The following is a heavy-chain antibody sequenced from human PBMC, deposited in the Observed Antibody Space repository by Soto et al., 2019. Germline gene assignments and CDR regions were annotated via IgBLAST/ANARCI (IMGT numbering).Heavy chain of an antibody. CDR2: IYYRGKA. Sequence: SETLALTCSVSDDSINSDKYYWGWIRQPPGKGLEWIGSIYYRGKAYYNPSLQTRVPISLDKSRRQFSLKLNSVTAADSAVYFCARLEGLATHPYYFDFCGRGPLVTVSS. J-gene: IGHJ4*02. D-gene: IGHD3-9*01. CDR1: DDSINSDKYY. CDR3: ARLEGLATHPYYFDF. V-gene: IGHV4-39*01.